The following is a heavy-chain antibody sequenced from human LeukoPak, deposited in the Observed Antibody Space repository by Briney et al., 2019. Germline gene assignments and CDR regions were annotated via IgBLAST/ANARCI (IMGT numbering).Heavy chain of an antibody. D-gene: IGHD3-22*01. V-gene: IGHV1-8*03. Sequence: ASVKVSCKASGYTFTGYYMHWVRQAPGQGLEWMGWMNPNSGNTGYAQKFQGRVTITRNTSISTAYMELSSLRSEDTAVYYCARGRSRHYYDSSVFDYWGQGTLVTVSS. CDR3: ARGRSRHYYDSSVFDY. J-gene: IGHJ4*02. CDR1: GYTFTGYY. CDR2: MNPNSGNT.